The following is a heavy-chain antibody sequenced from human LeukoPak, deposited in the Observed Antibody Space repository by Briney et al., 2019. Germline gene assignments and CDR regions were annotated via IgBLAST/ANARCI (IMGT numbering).Heavy chain of an antibody. D-gene: IGHD5-18*01. CDR3: ARLPPGGYSYGYPYYYYGMDV. CDR1: GGSFSGYY. V-gene: IGHV4-34*01. Sequence: SETLSLTCAVYGGSFSGYYWSWIRRPPGKGLEWIGEINHSGSTNYNPSLKSRVTISVDTSKNRFYLKLSSVTAADTAVYYCARLPPGGYSYGYPYYYYGMDVWGKGTTVTVSS. CDR2: INHSGST. J-gene: IGHJ6*04.